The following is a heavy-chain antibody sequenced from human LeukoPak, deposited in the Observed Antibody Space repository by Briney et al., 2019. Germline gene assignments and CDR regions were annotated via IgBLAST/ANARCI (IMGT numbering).Heavy chain of an antibody. V-gene: IGHV4-34*01. D-gene: IGHD3-22*01. Sequence: SETLSLTCAVYGGSFSGYYWSWIRQPPGKGLEWIGEINHSGSTNYNPSLKSRVTISVDTSKNQFSLKLSSVTAADTAVYYCARSKQWYYYDSSGRYPSVRFDYWGQGTLVTVSS. J-gene: IGHJ4*02. CDR1: GGSFSGYY. CDR3: ARSKQWYYYDSSGRYPSVRFDY. CDR2: INHSGST.